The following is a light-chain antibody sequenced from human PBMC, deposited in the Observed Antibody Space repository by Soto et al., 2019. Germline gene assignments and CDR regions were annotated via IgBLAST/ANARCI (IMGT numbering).Light chain of an antibody. CDR2: GAS. J-gene: IGKJ1*01. Sequence: EVVMTQSPATLSVSPGERATLSCRASQSVSSNLAWYQQKPGQAPRLLIYGASTRATGIPARFSGSGSGTEVTLTISSLQSEDVAVYYCQQYNNWPPWTFGQGTKVDIK. CDR1: QSVSSN. V-gene: IGKV3-15*01. CDR3: QQYNNWPPWT.